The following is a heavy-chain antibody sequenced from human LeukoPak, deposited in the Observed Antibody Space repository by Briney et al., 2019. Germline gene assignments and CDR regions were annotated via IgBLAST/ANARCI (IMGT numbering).Heavy chain of an antibody. J-gene: IGHJ4*02. CDR1: GFTFSSYG. CDR3: AKVTTDYYGSGSSFDY. Sequence: GGSLTPSCAASGFTFSSYGMTWVRQAPGKGLEWVSAISGRGGSTYYADAVKGRFTISRDNSKNTLNLQMNSLRADDTAVYYCAKVTTDYYGSGSSFDYWGQGTLVTVSS. CDR2: ISGRGGST. V-gene: IGHV3-23*01. D-gene: IGHD3-10*01.